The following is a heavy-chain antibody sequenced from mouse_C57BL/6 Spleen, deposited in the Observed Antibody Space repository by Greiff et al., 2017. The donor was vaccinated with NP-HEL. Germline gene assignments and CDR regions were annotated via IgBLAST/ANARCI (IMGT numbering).Heavy chain of an antibody. CDR2: INPSSGYT. CDR1: GYTFTSYW. V-gene: IGHV1-7*01. Sequence: LEESGAELAKPGASVKLSCKASGYTFTSYWMHWVKQRPGQGLEWIGYINPSSGYTKYNQKFKDKATLTADKSSSTAYMQLSSLTYEDSAVYYCARYYDGYYGNFDYWGQGTTLTVSS. D-gene: IGHD2-3*01. J-gene: IGHJ2*01. CDR3: ARYYDGYYGNFDY.